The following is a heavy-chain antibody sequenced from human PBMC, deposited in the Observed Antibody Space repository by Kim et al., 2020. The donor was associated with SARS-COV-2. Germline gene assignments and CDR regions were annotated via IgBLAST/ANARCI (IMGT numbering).Heavy chain of an antibody. J-gene: IGHJ4*02. D-gene: IGHD3-22*01. Sequence: FQGRVTMTRDTSTSTVYMELSSLRSEDTAVYYCARGAEITMIVVVTHFDYWGQGTLVTVSS. V-gene: IGHV1-46*01. CDR3: ARGAEITMIVVVTHFDY.